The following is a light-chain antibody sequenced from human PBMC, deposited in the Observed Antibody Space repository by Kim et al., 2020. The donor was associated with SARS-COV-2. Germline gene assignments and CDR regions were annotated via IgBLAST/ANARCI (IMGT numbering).Light chain of an antibody. Sequence: DIQMTQSPSSLSASVGDRVTIACRASQSISNYLNWYQQKPGKAPNLLIYAASSLQGGVPSRFSGSGSGTDFTLTISSLQPEDFATYYCQQSHIAPSLTFGGGTKVDIK. CDR2: AAS. V-gene: IGKV1-39*01. CDR1: QSISNY. J-gene: IGKJ4*01. CDR3: QQSHIAPSLT.